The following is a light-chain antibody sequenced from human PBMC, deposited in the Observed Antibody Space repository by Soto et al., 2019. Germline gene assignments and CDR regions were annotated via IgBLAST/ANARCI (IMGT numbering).Light chain of an antibody. Sequence: SYELTQPPSASVSPGQTASITCSGNKLGDKYTSWYQQKAGQSPVLVIYQNNKRPSGIPERFSGSTSGNTATLTISGTQTMDEADYFCQAWDSRDVVFGGGTKLTVL. J-gene: IGLJ2*01. CDR2: QNN. V-gene: IGLV3-1*01. CDR3: QAWDSRDVV. CDR1: KLGDKY.